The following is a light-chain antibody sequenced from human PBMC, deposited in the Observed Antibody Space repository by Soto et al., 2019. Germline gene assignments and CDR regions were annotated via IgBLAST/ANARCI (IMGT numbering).Light chain of an antibody. CDR2: EVS. V-gene: IGLV2-8*01. CDR1: SSDVGFYNL. J-gene: IGLJ1*01. CDR3: SLYAGSNNFV. Sequence: QSVLTQPASVSGSPGQSITISCTGTSSDVGFYNLVSWYQHRPGKAPKLMISEVSRRPSGVPERFSGSKSGNTASLTVSGLQADDEAHYYCSLYAGSNNFVFGTGTKVTVL.